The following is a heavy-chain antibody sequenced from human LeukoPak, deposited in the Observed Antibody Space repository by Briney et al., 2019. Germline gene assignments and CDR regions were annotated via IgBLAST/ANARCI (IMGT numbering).Heavy chain of an antibody. CDR1: GIMFSDYS. Sequence: PGGSLRLSCAASGIMFSDYSMSWVRQAPGKGLEWVSIISGSGAHTYYAASVTGRFTLSRDNSKNTLFLRMNSLRVEDTAVYFYAKMYHMHTSYYYGMDVWGHGTAVTVSS. D-gene: IGHD2-2*01. V-gene: IGHV3-23*01. CDR2: ISGSGAHT. CDR3: AKMYHMHTSYYYGMDV. J-gene: IGHJ6*02.